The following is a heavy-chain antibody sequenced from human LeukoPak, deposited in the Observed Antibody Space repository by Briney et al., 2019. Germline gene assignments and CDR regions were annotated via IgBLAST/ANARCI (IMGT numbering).Heavy chain of an antibody. V-gene: IGHV4-61*02. CDR3: AKGAGPPWFDP. Sequence: PSETLSLTCTVSGGSISNNNYFWSWIRQPAGKGLEWIGRMSSSGISTYSPSLKSRVTISIDTSRNQFSMNLNSVTAADTAVYYCAKGAGPPWFDPWGQGTLVTVSS. J-gene: IGHJ5*02. D-gene: IGHD6-19*01. CDR1: GGSISNNNYF. CDR2: MSSSGIS.